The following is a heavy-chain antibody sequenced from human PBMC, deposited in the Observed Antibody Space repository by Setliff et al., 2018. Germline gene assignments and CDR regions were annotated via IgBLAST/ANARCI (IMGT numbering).Heavy chain of an antibody. CDR2: IIPIFHSP. CDR3: ARGYYDFWSGYLAGDDAFDI. J-gene: IGHJ3*02. D-gene: IGHD3-3*01. Sequence: GASVKVSCKASGGTFNNYALSWVRQAPGQGLEWMGGIIPIFHSPNYAQSFQGRVAISADESTSSVFLELSSLRSEDTAVYYCARGYYDFWSGYLAGDDAFDIWGQGTMVTVSS. V-gene: IGHV1-69*13. CDR1: GGTFNNYA.